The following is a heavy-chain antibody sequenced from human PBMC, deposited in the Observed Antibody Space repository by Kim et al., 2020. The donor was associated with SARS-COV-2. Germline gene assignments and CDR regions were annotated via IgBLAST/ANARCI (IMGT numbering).Heavy chain of an antibody. V-gene: IGHV3-23*01. Sequence: GGSLRLSCAGSGFTFSNYAMAWVRQAPGKGLEWVSTIKYSGENTYYADSVRGRFTISRDNSKNTLYLQMNSLRAEDTAIDYCAKPRQYGEYCLFDCWGQG. CDR1: GFTFSNYA. CDR2: IKYSGENT. J-gene: IGHJ4*02. CDR3: AKPRQYGEYCLFDC. D-gene: IGHD4-17*01.